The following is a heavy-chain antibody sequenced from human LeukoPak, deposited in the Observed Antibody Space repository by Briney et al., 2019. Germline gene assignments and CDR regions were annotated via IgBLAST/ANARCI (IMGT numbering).Heavy chain of an antibody. CDR3: AHNTGEFYAFDI. V-gene: IGHV2-5*02. Sequence: SGPTLVNPTQTLTLTCTFSGLSLSTTAVGVAWIRQPPRKGQEWLTVTYWDDDKSYSPSLKSRLTITKDTSKDQVVLTMTNMDPVDTSSYYCAHNTGEFYAFDIWGQGTMVTVSS. CDR2: TYWDDDK. D-gene: IGHD3-16*01. CDR1: GLSLSTTAVG. J-gene: IGHJ3*02.